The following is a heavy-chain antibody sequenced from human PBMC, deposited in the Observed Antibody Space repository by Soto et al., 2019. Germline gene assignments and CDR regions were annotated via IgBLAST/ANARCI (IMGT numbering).Heavy chain of an antibody. V-gene: IGHV3-15*01. D-gene: IGHD3-3*01. J-gene: IGHJ5*02. Sequence: GGSLRLSCAASGFTFSNAWMSWVRQAPGKGLEWVGRIKSKTDGGTTDYAAPVKGRFTISRDDSKNTLYLQMNSLKTEDTAVYYCTTAGLRFLEWLLLPYNWFDPWGQGTLVTVSS. CDR2: IKSKTDGGTT. CDR1: GFTFSNAW. CDR3: TTAGLRFLEWLLLPYNWFDP.